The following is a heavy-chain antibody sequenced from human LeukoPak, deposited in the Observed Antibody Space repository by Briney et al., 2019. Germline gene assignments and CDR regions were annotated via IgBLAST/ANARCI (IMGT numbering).Heavy chain of an antibody. CDR2: ISASGSNI. J-gene: IGHJ4*02. V-gene: IGHV3-48*01. CDR3: VRVKGTYFDF. Sequence: PGGSLRLSCAASGFPFSSYSMNWVRQAPGKGLEWVSYISASGSNIYYLDSVKGRFTVSRDNAMNSLFLQMDRPRAEDTAVYYCVRVKGTYFDFWGQGTLVTVFS. D-gene: IGHD1-1*01. CDR1: GFPFSSYS.